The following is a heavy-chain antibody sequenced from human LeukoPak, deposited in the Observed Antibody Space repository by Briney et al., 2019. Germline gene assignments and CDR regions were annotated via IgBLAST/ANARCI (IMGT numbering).Heavy chain of an antibody. V-gene: IGHV3-66*01. CDR2: IYSGGST. CDR3: AREVAAAGVDY. Sequence: PGGSLRLSCAASGFTVSSNYMRWVRQARGKELEWVSVIYSGGSTYYADSVKGRFTISRGNSKNTLYLQMNSLRAEDTAVYYCAREVAAAGVDYWGQGTLVTVSS. CDR1: GFTVSSNY. D-gene: IGHD6-13*01. J-gene: IGHJ4*02.